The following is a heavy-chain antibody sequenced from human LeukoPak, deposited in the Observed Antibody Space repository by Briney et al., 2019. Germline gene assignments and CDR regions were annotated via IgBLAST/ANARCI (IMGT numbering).Heavy chain of an antibody. V-gene: IGHV4-39*01. CDR3: ARLKRYSSGWYGYFDY. Sequence: SETLSLTCTVSGGPITGSYWSWIRQPPGKGLEWIGSIYYSGSTYYNPSLKSRVTISVDTSKNQFSLKLSSVTAADTAVYYCARLKRYSSGWYGYFDYWGQGTLVTVSS. CDR2: IYYSGST. J-gene: IGHJ4*02. CDR1: GGPITGSY. D-gene: IGHD6-19*01.